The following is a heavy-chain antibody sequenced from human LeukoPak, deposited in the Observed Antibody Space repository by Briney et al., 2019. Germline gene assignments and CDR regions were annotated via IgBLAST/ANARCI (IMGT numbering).Heavy chain of an antibody. CDR1: GFNFGSYS. V-gene: IGHV3-53*01. J-gene: IGHJ6*03. CDR3: ARDLYGIYYMDV. Sequence: PGGSLRLSCAASGFNFGSYSMTWVRQAPGKGLEWVSVIYSGGSTYYADSVKGRFTISRDNSKNTLYLQMNSLRAEDTAVYYCARDLYGIYYMDVWGKGTTVTISS. D-gene: IGHD3-16*01. CDR2: IYSGGST.